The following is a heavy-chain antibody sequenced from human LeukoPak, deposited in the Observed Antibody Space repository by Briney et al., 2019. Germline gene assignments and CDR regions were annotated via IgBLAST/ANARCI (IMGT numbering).Heavy chain of an antibody. J-gene: IGHJ6*02. CDR1: GYTFTSYD. Sequence: ASVKVSCKASGYTFTSYDINWVRQAPGQGLEWMGWISAYNGNTNYAQKLQGRVTMTTDTSTSTAYMELRSLRSDDTAVYYCARDKQGSSSGRYYYYYGMDVWGQGTTVTVSS. D-gene: IGHD2-2*01. CDR3: ARDKQGSSSGRYYYYYGMDV. CDR2: ISAYNGNT. V-gene: IGHV1-18*01.